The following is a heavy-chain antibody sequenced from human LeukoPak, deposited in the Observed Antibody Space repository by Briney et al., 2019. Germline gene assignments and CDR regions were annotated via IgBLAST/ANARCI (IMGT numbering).Heavy chain of an antibody. CDR2: LYYTGST. CDR3: ARHHEYIWGSSVDYYAMDV. V-gene: IGHV4-59*08. Sequence: SETLSLTCTVSGGSISSYHWSWIRQPPGKRLEWIGYLYYTGSTNYNPSLKSRVTISFDTSKNLFSLNLSSVTAADTAVYYCARHHEYIWGSSVDYYAMDVWGQGTTVTVSS. J-gene: IGHJ6*02. D-gene: IGHD3-16*01. CDR1: GGSISSYH.